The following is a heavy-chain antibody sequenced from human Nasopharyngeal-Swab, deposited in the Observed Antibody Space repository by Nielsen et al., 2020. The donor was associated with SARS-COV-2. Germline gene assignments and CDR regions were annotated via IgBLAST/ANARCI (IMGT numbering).Heavy chain of an antibody. CDR1: GFTFSSYG. V-gene: IGHV3-33*01. J-gene: IGHJ4*02. CDR2: IWYDGSNK. D-gene: IGHD1-26*01. CDR3: ARPGMDSGSYFFDY. Sequence: GSLRLSCAASGFTFSSYGMHWVRQAPGKGLEWVAVIWYDGSNKYYADSVKGRFTISRDNSKNTLYLQMNSLRAEDTAVYYCARPGMDSGSYFFDYWGQGTLVTVSS.